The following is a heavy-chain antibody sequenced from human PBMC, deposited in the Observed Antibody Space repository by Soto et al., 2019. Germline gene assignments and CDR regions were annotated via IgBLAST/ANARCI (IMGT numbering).Heavy chain of an antibody. V-gene: IGHV1-69*01. Sequence: QVQLVQSGAEVKKPGSSVKVSCKASGGTFSSYAISWVRQAPGQGPEWMGGIIPIFGTANYAQKFQGRVTITADESTDTAYMELSSLRSEDTAVYYCASWDYRTGTLRAFDYWGQGTLVTVSS. CDR3: ASWDYRTGTLRAFDY. J-gene: IGHJ4*02. CDR2: IIPIFGTA. CDR1: GGTFSSYA. D-gene: IGHD1-1*01.